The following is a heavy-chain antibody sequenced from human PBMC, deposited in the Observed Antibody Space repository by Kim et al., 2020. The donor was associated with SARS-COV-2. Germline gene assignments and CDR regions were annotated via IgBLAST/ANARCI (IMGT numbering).Heavy chain of an antibody. CDR2: IIPFFGTA. CDR1: GDTFTSYA. J-gene: IGHJ5*02. CDR3: ARAGVGASCQTPLFPP. Sequence: SVKVSCKASGDTFTSYAISWVRQAPGQGLEWMGGIIPFFGTANYAQKFQGRVTITTDESTSTAYMELSSLRSDDTAVYYCARAGVGASCQTPLFPPWGQ. V-gene: IGHV1-69*05. D-gene: IGHD3-10*02.